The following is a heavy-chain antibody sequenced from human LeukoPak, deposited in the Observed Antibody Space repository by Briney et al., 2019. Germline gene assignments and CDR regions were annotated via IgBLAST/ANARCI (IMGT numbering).Heavy chain of an antibody. CDR1: GGSISSYY. CDR2: IYYSGST. CDR3: ARTRDSWSYGDYYYGMDV. Sequence: SETLSLTCTVSGGSISSYYWSWIRQPPGKGLGWIGYIYYSGSTNYNPSLKSRVTISVDTSKNQFSLKLGSVTAADTAVYYCARTRDSWSYGDYYYGMDVWGQGTTVTVSS. V-gene: IGHV4-59*08. D-gene: IGHD3-10*01. J-gene: IGHJ6*02.